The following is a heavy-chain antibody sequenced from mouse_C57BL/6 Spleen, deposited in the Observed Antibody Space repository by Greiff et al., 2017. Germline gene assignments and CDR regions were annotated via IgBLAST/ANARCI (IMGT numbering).Heavy chain of an antibody. V-gene: IGHV1-82*01. CDR1: GYAFSSSW. D-gene: IGHD1-1*01. J-gene: IGHJ1*03. CDR2: IYPGDGDT. CDR3: ARCDYYGGSPCYFEG. Sequence: VQLQESGPELVKPGASVKISCKASGYAFSSSWMNWVKQRPGKGLEWIGRIYPGDGDTNYNGKFKGKATLTADKSSSTAYMQLSSLTSEDSAVYFCARCDYYGGSPCYFEGWGTGTTVTVSS.